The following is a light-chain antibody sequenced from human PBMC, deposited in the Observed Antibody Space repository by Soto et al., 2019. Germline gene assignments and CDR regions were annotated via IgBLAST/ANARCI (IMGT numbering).Light chain of an antibody. CDR1: QGISTS. J-gene: IGKJ2*02. V-gene: IGKV1-5*03. CDR3: HQYNTYPRT. Sequence: DIQMTQSPSSLSASVGDRVTITCRANQGISTSLAWYQQKPGKAPKLLIYKASSLRIGVPSRFSVTGSGTVFTLPISILQPDDFTTYYCHQYNTYPRTFGQGTKV. CDR2: KAS.